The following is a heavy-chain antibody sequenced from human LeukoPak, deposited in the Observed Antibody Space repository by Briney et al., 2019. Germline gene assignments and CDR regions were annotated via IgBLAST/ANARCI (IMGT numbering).Heavy chain of an antibody. CDR2: IDWDDDK. V-gene: IGHV2-70*11. CDR1: GFSLSTSGMC. D-gene: IGHD5-18*01. J-gene: IGHJ4*02. CDR3: ARTSRRGYSYGERKTIYFDY. Sequence: SGPTLVNPTQTLTLTCTFSGFSLSTSGMCVSWIRQPPGKALEWLARIDWDDDKYYSTSLKTRRTISKDTSKNQVVLAMTNMDPVDTATYYCARTSRRGYSYGERKTIYFDYWGQGTLVTVSS.